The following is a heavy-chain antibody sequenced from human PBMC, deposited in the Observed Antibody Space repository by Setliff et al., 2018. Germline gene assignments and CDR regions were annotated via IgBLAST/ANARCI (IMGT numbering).Heavy chain of an antibody. D-gene: IGHD1-1*01. CDR2: IRYDGSNK. CDR3: ARERDWNDELTFDY. Sequence: GGSLRLSCAASGFTFSSYGMHWVRQAPGKGLEWVAFIRYDGSNKYYADSVKGRFTISRDNSKNTLYLQMNSLRAEDTAVYYCARERDWNDELTFDYRGQGTLVTVSS. CDR1: GFTFSSYG. V-gene: IGHV3-30*02. J-gene: IGHJ4*02.